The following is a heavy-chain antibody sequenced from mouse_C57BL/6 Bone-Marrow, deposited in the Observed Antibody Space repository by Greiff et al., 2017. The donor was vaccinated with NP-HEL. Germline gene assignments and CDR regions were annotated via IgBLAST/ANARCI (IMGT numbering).Heavy chain of an antibody. D-gene: IGHD1-1*01. V-gene: IGHV10-1*01. CDR1: GFSFNTYA. CDR3: VRGHYGSFDY. CDR2: IRSKSNNYAT. Sequence: DVHLVESGGGLVQPKGSLKLSCAASGFSFNTYAMNWVRQAPGKGLEWVARIRSKSNNYATYYADSVKDRFTISRDDSESMLYLQMNNLKTEDTAMYYCVRGHYGSFDYWGQGTTLTVSS. J-gene: IGHJ2*01.